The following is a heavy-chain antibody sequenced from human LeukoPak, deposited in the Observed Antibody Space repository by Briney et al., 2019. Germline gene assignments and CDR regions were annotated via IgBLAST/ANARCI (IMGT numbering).Heavy chain of an antibody. CDR1: GSTFSTYA. V-gene: IGHV3-23*01. CDR3: AKVNWCGASCADA. D-gene: IGHD2-15*01. J-gene: IGHJ4*02. CDR2: ISGDGGRT. Sequence: GGSLRLSCAASGSTFSTYAMSWVRQAPGKGLEWVSGISGDGGRTHYAGSVQGRFTISRDNSKNTLSLQMNSLRAEDTAVYYCAKVNWCGASCADAWGQGTLVTVSS.